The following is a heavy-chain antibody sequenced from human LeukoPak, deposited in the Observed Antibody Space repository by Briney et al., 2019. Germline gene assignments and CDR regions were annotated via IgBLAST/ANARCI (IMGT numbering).Heavy chain of an antibody. CDR2: INPNSGGT. Sequence: ASVKVSCKASGYTFTGYYMHWVRQAPGQGLEWMGWINPNSGGTNYAQKFQGRVTMTRDTSISTAYMELSRLRSDDTAVYYCASLGYCSSTSCPGDYWGQGTLVTVSS. CDR3: ASLGYCSSTSCPGDY. D-gene: IGHD2-2*01. J-gene: IGHJ4*02. CDR1: GYTFTGYY. V-gene: IGHV1-2*02.